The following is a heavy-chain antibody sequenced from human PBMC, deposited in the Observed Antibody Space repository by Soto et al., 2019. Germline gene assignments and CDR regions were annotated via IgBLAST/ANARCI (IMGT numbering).Heavy chain of an antibody. CDR2: MNPNSGNT. CDR1: GYTFTSYD. D-gene: IGHD2-2*01. Sequence: QVQLVQSGAEVKKPGASVKVSCKASGYTFTSYDINWVRQATGPGLEWMGWMNPNSGNTGYAQKFQGRVTMTRNTSRSTAYMELSSLRSEGTAVYCCAREAAALGNDYWGQGTLVTVSS. V-gene: IGHV1-8*01. CDR3: AREAAALGNDY. J-gene: IGHJ4*02.